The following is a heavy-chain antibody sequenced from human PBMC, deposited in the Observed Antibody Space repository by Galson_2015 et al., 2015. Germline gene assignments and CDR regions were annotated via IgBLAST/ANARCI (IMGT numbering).Heavy chain of an antibody. Sequence: SLRLSCAASGFSFSNYWLNWVRQAPGKGLEWVATIKHDGREKYYVDSVKGRFTISRDNAANLMYLQMNGLRAGDSAVNYCVAGIGWLPDYWGQGTRVTVSS. CDR3: VAGIGWLPDY. D-gene: IGHD6-19*01. CDR2: IKHDGREK. CDR1: GFSFSNYW. V-gene: IGHV3-7*01. J-gene: IGHJ4*02.